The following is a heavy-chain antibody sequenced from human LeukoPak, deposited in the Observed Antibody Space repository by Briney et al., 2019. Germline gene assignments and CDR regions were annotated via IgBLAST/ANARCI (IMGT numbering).Heavy chain of an antibody. CDR2: INPNSGGT. Sequence: ASVKASCKASGYTFTVYYLHWVRQAPGQGLEWMGWINPNSGGTNYAQKFQGRVTMTRDTSISTAYMELSRLRSDDTAVYYCARGGDSGGYYYVRNAFDIWGQGTMVTVSS. D-gene: IGHD3-22*01. J-gene: IGHJ3*02. V-gene: IGHV1-2*02. CDR1: GYTFTVYY. CDR3: ARGGDSGGYYYVRNAFDI.